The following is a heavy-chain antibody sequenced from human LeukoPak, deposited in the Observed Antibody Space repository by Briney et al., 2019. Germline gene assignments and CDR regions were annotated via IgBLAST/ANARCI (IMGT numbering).Heavy chain of an antibody. V-gene: IGHV4-39*01. J-gene: IGHJ5*02. CDR2: IYYSGST. CDR3: AGGGIAARRFDP. Sequence: PSETLSLTXTVSGVSISSSSYYWGWLRQPPGKGLEWVGSIYYSGSTYYNPSLKSRVTISVDTSKNQFSLKLSSVTAADTAVYYCAGGGIAARRFDPWGQGTLVTVSS. D-gene: IGHD6-6*01. CDR1: GVSISSSSYY.